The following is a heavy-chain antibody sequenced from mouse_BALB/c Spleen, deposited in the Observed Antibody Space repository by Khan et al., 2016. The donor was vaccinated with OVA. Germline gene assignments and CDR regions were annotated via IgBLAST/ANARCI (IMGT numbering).Heavy chain of an antibody. CDR1: GYIFTSYW. Sequence: VKLLESGAELVRPGASVKLSCKTSGYIFTSYWIHWVKQRSGRGLEWIARIYPGTNNTYYNEKLKDKATLTADKSSSTAYMQLSSLKSEDSAVYFCAREEALYYFDYWGQGTTLTVSS. V-gene: IGHV1S132*01. CDR2: IYPGTNNT. D-gene: IGHD3-2*02. CDR3: AREEALYYFDY. J-gene: IGHJ2*01.